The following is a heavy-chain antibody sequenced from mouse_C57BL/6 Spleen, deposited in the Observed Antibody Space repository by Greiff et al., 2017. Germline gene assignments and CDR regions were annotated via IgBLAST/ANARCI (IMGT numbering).Heavy chain of an antibody. CDR2: IDPETGGT. Sequence: QVQLQQSGAELVRPGASVTLSCKASGYTFTDYEMHWVKPTPVHGLEWIGAIDPETGGTAYNQKFKGKAILTADKSSSTAYMELRSLTSEDSAGYYCTRRVYYYGSSYLDYWGQGTTLTVSS. CDR1: GYTFTDYE. D-gene: IGHD1-1*01. CDR3: TRRVYYYGSSYLDY. J-gene: IGHJ2*01. V-gene: IGHV1-15*01.